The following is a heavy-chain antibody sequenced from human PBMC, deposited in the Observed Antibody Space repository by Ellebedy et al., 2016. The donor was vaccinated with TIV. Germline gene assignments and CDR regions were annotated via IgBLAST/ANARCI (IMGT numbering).Heavy chain of an antibody. V-gene: IGHV1-18*01. J-gene: IGHJ4*02. D-gene: IGHD3-22*01. CDR2: ISAYNGNT. Sequence: AASVKVSCKASGYTFASYGISWVRQAPGQGLEWMGWISAYNGNTNYAQRLQGRVNMTTDTSTSTAYMELWSLRSDDTAVYYCARGVGISYDSSGYYVYWGQGTLVTVSS. CDR3: ARGVGISYDSSGYYVY. CDR1: GYTFASYG.